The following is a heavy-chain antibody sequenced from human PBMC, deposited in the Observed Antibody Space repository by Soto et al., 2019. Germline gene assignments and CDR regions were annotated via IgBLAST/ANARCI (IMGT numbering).Heavy chain of an antibody. CDR2: IDPSDSYT. D-gene: IGHD2-15*01. Sequence: GESLKISCKGSGYSFTSYWISWVRQMPGKGLEWMGRIDPSDSYTNYSPSFQGHVTISADKSISTAYLQWSSLKASDTAMYYCARRVVVAATHYGMDVWGHGTTVTVSS. CDR3: ARRVVVAATHYGMDV. CDR1: GYSFTSYW. J-gene: IGHJ6*02. V-gene: IGHV5-10-1*01.